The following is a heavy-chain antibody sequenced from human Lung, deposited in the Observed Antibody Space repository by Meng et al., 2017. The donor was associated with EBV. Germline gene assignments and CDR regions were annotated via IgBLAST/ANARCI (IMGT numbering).Heavy chain of an antibody. CDR1: GYNFSTYT. CDR2: ISTNTGTP. CDR3: ARGGNFDP. D-gene: IGHD2/OR15-2a*01. V-gene: IGHV7-4-1*02. J-gene: IGHJ5*02. Sequence: VRLVKSGIEIKRSGAYVTVSCKDSGYNFSTYTINWVRQAHGRGLEWMGWISTNTGTPTYTQGFTGRFVFDLDTSVSTAYLQISSLKAEDTAVYYCARGGNFDPWGQGTLVTVSS.